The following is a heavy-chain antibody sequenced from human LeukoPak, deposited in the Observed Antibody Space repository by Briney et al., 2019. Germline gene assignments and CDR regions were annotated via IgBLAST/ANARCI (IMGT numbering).Heavy chain of an antibody. CDR3: ASDRLGLSFDN. CDR1: GFTVSSNY. CDR2: IYSGGST. V-gene: IGHV3-66*01. D-gene: IGHD4-11*01. J-gene: IGHJ4*02. Sequence: TGGSLRLSCAASGFTVSSNYMSWVRQAPGKGLEWVSVIYSGGSTYYADSVKGRFTISRDNSKNTLHLQMNSLRAEDTAVYYCASDRLGLSFDNWGQGTLVTVSS.